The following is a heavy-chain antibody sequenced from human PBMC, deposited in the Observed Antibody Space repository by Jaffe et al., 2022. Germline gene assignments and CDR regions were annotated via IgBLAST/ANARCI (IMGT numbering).Heavy chain of an antibody. CDR2: ISSSGSTI. D-gene: IGHD3-22*01. CDR3: ARDSSGYSNYYYYYMDV. CDR1: GFTFSSYE. J-gene: IGHJ6*03. Sequence: EVQLVESGGGLVQPGGSLRLSCAASGFTFSSYEMNWVRQAPGKGLEWVSYISSSGSTIYYADSVKGRFTISRDNAKNSLYLQMNSLRAEDTAVYYCARDSSGYSNYYYYYMDVWGKGTTVTVSS. V-gene: IGHV3-48*03.